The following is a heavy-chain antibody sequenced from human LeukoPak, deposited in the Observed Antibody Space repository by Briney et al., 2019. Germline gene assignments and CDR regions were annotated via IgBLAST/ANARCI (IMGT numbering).Heavy chain of an antibody. CDR1: GDTFNTYG. CDR2: IIPILGTA. CDR3: ARLGCNNGSCYKYYFDY. J-gene: IGHJ4*02. Sequence: ASVKVSCKASGDTFNTYGISWVRQAHGQGLEWMGGIIPILGTANNAQKLQGRVTITADESTSTVYMELSSLRSEDTAVYFCARLGCNNGSCYKYYFDYWGQGTLVTVSS. V-gene: IGHV1-69*13. D-gene: IGHD2-15*01.